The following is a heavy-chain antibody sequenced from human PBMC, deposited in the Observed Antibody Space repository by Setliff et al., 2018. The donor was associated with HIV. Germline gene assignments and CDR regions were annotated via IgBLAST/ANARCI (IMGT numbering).Heavy chain of an antibody. V-gene: IGHV4-61*02. CDR3: AREIQFSATTYYYYYMDD. D-gene: IGHD5-18*01. J-gene: IGHJ6*03. CDR1: GGSISRGSYY. Sequence: SETLSLTCNVSGGSISRGSYYWSWIRQPAGKGLEWIGRIYASGRTNYNPSLKSRVTLSVDTSKNQFSLKVTSVTAADTAVYYCAREIQFSATTYYYYYMDDWGRGTTVTVSS. CDR2: IYASGRT.